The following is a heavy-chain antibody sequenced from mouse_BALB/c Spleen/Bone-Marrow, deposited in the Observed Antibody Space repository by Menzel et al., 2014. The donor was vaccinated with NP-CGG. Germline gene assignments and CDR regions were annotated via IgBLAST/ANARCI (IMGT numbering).Heavy chain of an antibody. J-gene: IGHJ3*01. Sequence: VQLKESGAELVKPGASVKLSCTASGFNIKDTYMHWVKQRPEQGLEWIGRIDPANGNTKYDPKFQGKATITADTSPNTAYLQLSSLTSEDTAVYYCAGLRPRFEFAYWGQGTLVTVSA. D-gene: IGHD2-4*01. CDR3: AGLRPRFEFAY. V-gene: IGHV14-3*02. CDR1: GFNIKDTY. CDR2: IDPANGNT.